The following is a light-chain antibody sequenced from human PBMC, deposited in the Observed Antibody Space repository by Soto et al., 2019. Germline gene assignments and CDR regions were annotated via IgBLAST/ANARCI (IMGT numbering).Light chain of an antibody. Sequence: DIQMTQSPSSVSASVGDRVTISCRASQSISSYLNWYRQKPGKAPELLIFAASDLQSGVPSRFSGSGSGTEFTLTISSLQPDDFGTYYCQEYNSYTGTFGPGTKVDI. CDR3: QEYNSYTGT. V-gene: IGKV1-39*01. CDR2: AAS. CDR1: QSISSY. J-gene: IGKJ1*01.